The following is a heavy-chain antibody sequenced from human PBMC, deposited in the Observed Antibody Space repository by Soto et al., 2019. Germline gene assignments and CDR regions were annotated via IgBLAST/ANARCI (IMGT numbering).Heavy chain of an antibody. D-gene: IGHD5-12*01. CDR2: ISSSSDNT. V-gene: IGHV3-23*01. CDR3: AKNGYGSDVLWWFDP. J-gene: IGHJ5*02. Sequence: EVHLLESGGGLVQPGGSLRLSCAASGFTFSNYVMSWVRQAPGTGLVWVTAISSSSDNTYYADSVKGRFTISRDNAKNTLSLQMDSLRAEDTAVYYCAKNGYGSDVLWWFDPWGQGTLVTVSS. CDR1: GFTFSNYV.